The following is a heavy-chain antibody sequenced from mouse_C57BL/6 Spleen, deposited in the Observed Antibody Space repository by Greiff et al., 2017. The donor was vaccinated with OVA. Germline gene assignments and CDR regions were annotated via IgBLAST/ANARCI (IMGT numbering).Heavy chain of an antibody. D-gene: IGHD2-3*01. Sequence: QVQLQQPGAELVKPGASVKLSCKASGYTFTSYWMHWVKQRPGQGLEWIGMIHPNSGSTNYNEKFKSKATLTVDKSSSTAYMQRSSLTSEDSAVYYCARSDGYYVYAMDYWGKGTSVTVSS. CDR1: GYTFTSYW. J-gene: IGHJ4*01. CDR2: IHPNSGST. CDR3: ARSDGYYVYAMDY. V-gene: IGHV1-64*01.